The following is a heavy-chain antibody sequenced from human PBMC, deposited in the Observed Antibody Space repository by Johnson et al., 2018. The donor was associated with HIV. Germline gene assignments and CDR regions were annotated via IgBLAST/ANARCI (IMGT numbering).Heavy chain of an antibody. Sequence: QVQLVESGGSVVQPGRSLRLSCAASGFTFSSYAMHWVRQAPGKGLEWVAVISYDGSNKYYADSVKGRFTISRDNSKNTLYLQMNSLRAEDTAVYYCARDYREANAFDIWGQGTMVTVSS. CDR3: ARDYREANAFDI. J-gene: IGHJ3*02. D-gene: IGHD1-26*01. V-gene: IGHV3-30*04. CDR1: GFTFSSYA. CDR2: ISYDGSNK.